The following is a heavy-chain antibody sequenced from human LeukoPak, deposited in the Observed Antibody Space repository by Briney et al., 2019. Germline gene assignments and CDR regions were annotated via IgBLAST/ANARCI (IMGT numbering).Heavy chain of an antibody. CDR2: IIPILGIA. V-gene: IGHV1-69*04. Sequence: GASVKVSCKASGYPFSTYFMNWVRQAPGQGLEWMGRIIPILGIANYAQKFQGRVTITADKSTSTAYMELSSLRSEDTAVYYCARDSSPNITIFGVVYYYGMDVWGQGTTVTVSS. CDR1: GYPFSTYF. CDR3: ARDSSPNITIFGVVYYYGMDV. D-gene: IGHD3-3*01. J-gene: IGHJ6*02.